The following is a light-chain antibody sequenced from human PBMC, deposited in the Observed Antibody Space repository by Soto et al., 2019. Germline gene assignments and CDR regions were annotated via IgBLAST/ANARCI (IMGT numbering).Light chain of an antibody. Sequence: SALARPASVSGSPGQSITISCTGTGSDVGAYDSDSWYQQHPHKAPQPIIYKGTQRPPGCSNRYSGSPPGHADSLTISGLQADDEADYFCCSSAPESTYVCGTGTKV. V-gene: IGLV2-23*01. CDR3: CSSAPESTYV. J-gene: IGLJ1*01. CDR1: GSDVGAYDS. CDR2: KGT.